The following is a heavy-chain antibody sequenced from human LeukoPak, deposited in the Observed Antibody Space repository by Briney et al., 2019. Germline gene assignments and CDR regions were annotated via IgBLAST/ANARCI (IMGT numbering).Heavy chain of an antibody. CDR1: GYTLTELS. CDR3: ATGGSLIVGETGFDY. Sequence: GASVKVSCKVSGYTLTELSMHWVRQAPGKGLEWMGSFDPEDAETTYAQKFQGRVTMTEDTSTDTAYMELSSLRSDDTAVYYCATGGSLIVGETGFDYWGQGTLVTVSS. D-gene: IGHD1-26*01. J-gene: IGHJ4*02. V-gene: IGHV1-24*01. CDR2: FDPEDAET.